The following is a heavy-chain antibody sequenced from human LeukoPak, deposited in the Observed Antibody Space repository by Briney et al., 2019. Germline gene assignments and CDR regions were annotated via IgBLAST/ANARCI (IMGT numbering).Heavy chain of an antibody. CDR3: ARDRRELYGTSYYYYYYMDV. D-gene: IGHD1-26*01. Sequence: PSETLSLTCTVSGGSISSSSYYWGWIRQPPGKGLEWIGSIYYSGSTYYNPSLKSRVTISVDTSKNQFSLNLSSVTAADTAVYYCARDRRELYGTSYYYYYYMDVWGKGTTVTVSS. V-gene: IGHV4-39*07. CDR1: GGSISSSSYY. CDR2: IYYSGST. J-gene: IGHJ6*03.